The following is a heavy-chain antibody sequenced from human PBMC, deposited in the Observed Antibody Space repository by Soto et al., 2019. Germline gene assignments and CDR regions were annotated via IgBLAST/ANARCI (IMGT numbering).Heavy chain of an antibody. V-gene: IGHV4-61*01. Sequence: PSETLSLTCTVSGVSVNSGSFYWTWIRQPPGKGLEWIGFVSYSGTTKYNASLKSRVTISVDTFRSQISLKVSSVTAAYTSAYYCARGATVTHSDYWGQGTLVTVSS. CDR2: VSYSGTT. CDR1: GVSVNSGSFY. CDR3: ARGATVTHSDY. J-gene: IGHJ4*02. D-gene: IGHD4-17*01.